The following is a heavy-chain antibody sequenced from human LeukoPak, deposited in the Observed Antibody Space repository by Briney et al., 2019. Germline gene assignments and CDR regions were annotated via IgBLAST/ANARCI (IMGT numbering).Heavy chain of an antibody. CDR3: AREDTAMANLGF. Sequence: SETLSLTCAVYGGSFSGYYWSWIRQPPGKGLEWIGEINHSGSTNYNPSLKSRVTISVDTSKNQFSLKLSSVTAADTAVYYCAREDTAMANLGFWGQGTLVTVSS. J-gene: IGHJ4*02. CDR1: GGSFSGYY. D-gene: IGHD5-18*01. CDR2: INHSGST. V-gene: IGHV4-34*01.